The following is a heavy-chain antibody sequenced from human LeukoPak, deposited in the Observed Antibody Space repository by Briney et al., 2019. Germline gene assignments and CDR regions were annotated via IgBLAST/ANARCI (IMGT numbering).Heavy chain of an antibody. J-gene: IGHJ4*02. Sequence: PSETLSLTCTVSGGSISSGSYYWSWIRQPAGKGLEWIGRIYTSGSTNYNPSLKSRVTISVDTSKNQFPLKLSSVTAADTAVYYCARERFGELSYWGQGTLVTVSS. V-gene: IGHV4-61*02. D-gene: IGHD3-10*01. CDR3: ARERFGELSY. CDR2: IYTSGST. CDR1: GGSISSGSYY.